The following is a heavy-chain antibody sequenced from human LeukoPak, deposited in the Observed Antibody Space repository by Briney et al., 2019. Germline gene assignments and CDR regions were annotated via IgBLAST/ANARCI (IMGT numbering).Heavy chain of an antibody. CDR1: GFTFSDYY. Sequence: GGSLRLSCAASGFTFSDYYMSWIRQAPEKGLEWVSYISSSGSTIYYADSVKGRFTISRDNAKNSLYLQMNSLRAEDTAVYYCARDQPTSSSWSYMDVWGKGTTVTVS. D-gene: IGHD6-13*01. V-gene: IGHV3-11*01. CDR2: ISSSGSTI. J-gene: IGHJ6*03. CDR3: ARDQPTSSSWSYMDV.